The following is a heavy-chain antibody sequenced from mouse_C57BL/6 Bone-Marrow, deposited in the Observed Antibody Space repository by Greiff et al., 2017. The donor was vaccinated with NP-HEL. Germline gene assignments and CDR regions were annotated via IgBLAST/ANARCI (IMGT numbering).Heavy chain of an antibody. Sequence: VQLQQPGAELVKPGASVKLSCKASGYTFTSYWMQWVKQRPGQGLEWIGEIDPSGSYTNYTEKFKGKATFTGDTSSSTGYMQLSSLTSEDSAVYYCARGATTVEGFAYWGQGTLVTVSA. V-gene: IGHV1-50*01. CDR2: IDPSGSYT. J-gene: IGHJ3*01. CDR3: ARGATTVEGFAY. CDR1: GYTFTSYW. D-gene: IGHD1-1*01.